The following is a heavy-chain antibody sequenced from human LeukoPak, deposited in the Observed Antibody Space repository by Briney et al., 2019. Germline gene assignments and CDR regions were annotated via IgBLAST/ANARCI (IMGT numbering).Heavy chain of an antibody. CDR3: ARHIGRGIEDMDV. J-gene: IGHJ6*03. Sequence: SETLSLTCTVSGGSIGPYYGSWIRQSPGKGLEWIGYIYVTGTRYNPYLQSRVTISVDRSRNQFFLKMSSVTAADTAVYYCARHIGRGIEDMDVWGKGTKVIVSS. V-gene: IGHV4-59*08. CDR2: IYVTGT. CDR1: GGSIGPYY. D-gene: IGHD6-13*01.